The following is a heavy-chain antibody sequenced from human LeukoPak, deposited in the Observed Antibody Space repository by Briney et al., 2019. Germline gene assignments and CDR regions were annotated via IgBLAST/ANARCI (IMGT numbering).Heavy chain of an antibody. V-gene: IGHV1-18*04. J-gene: IGHJ2*01. CDR1: GYTFTSYG. CDR2: ISAYNGNT. CDR3: ARDLGFWCGTRTSGWYFDL. D-gene: IGHD2-2*01. Sequence: ASVKVSCKASGYTFTSYGISWVRQAPGQGLEWMGWISAYNGNTNYAQKLQGRVTMTTDTSTSTAYMELGSLRSDDTAVYYCARDLGFWCGTRTSGWYFDLRGRGTPVTVSS.